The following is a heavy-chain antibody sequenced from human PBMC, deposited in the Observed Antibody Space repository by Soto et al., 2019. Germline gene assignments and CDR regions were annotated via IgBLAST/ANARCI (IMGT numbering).Heavy chain of an antibody. J-gene: IGHJ4*02. CDR1: GGSFSDYY. CDR3: ARVGHGTPSHLDY. CDR2: INHSGSA. Sequence: QVQLQQWGAGLLNPSETLSLTCAVYGGSFSDYYWSWIRQPPGKGLEWIGEINHSGSANHNPSLKSRVTISVDTSNDKFSLQLSYVTAADTAVYSCARVGHGTPSHLDYCGQGTLVTVSS. D-gene: IGHD1-1*01. V-gene: IGHV4-34*01.